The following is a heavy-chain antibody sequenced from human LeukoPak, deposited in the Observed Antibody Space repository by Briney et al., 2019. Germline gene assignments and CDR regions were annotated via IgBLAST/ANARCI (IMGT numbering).Heavy chain of an antibody. CDR3: ARVPLGYCSSTSCYGHYYYYMDV. V-gene: IGHV1-2*02. Sequence: GASVKVSCKASGYTFTGYYMHWVRQAPGQGLEWMGWINPNSGGTNYAQKFQGRVTMTRDTSISTAYMELSRLRSDDTAVYYCARVPLGYCSSTSCYGHYYYYMDVWGKGTTVTISS. CDR2: INPNSGGT. D-gene: IGHD2-2*01. CDR1: GYTFTGYY. J-gene: IGHJ6*03.